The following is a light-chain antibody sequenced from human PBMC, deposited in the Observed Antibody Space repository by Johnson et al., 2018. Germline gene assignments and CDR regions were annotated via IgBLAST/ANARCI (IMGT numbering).Light chain of an antibody. CDR3: GTWDSSLGAGNV. V-gene: IGLV1-51*02. CDR2: ENN. J-gene: IGLJ1*01. Sequence: QSVLTQPPSVSAAPGQKVTISCSGSSSNIGNNYVSWYQQLPGTAPKLLIYENNKLPSGIPDRFSGSKSGTSATLGITGLQTGDEAGYYCGTWDSSLGAGNVFGTGTKVTVL. CDR1: SSNIGNNY.